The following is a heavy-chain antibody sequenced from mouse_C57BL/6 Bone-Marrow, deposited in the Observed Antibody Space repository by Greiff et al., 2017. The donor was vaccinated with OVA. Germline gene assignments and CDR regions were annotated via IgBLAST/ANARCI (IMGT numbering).Heavy chain of an antibody. Sequence: EVQLVESGGGLVKPGGSLKLSCAASGFTFSDYGMHWVRQAPEKGLEWVAYISSGSSTIYYADTVKGRFTISRDNARNTLFLQMTSLRSEDTAMYYGAMPVITAVVPFDYWGQGTTLTVSS. CDR1: GFTFSDYG. V-gene: IGHV5-17*01. CDR2: ISSGSSTI. D-gene: IGHD1-1*01. J-gene: IGHJ2*01. CDR3: AMPVITAVVPFDY.